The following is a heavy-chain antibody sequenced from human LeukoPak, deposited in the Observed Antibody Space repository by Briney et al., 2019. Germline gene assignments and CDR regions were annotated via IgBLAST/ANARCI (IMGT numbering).Heavy chain of an antibody. V-gene: IGHV3-7*01. Sequence: GGSLRLSCAASGFTFSSYSMNWVRQAPGKGLEWVANIKQDGSEKYYVDSVKGRFTISRDNAKNSLYLQMNSLRAEDTAVYYCARAYDGGSGWYRHYYYYMDVWGKGTTVTVSS. CDR2: IKQDGSEK. CDR1: GFTFSSYS. J-gene: IGHJ6*03. CDR3: ARAYDGGSGWYRHYYYYMDV. D-gene: IGHD6-19*01.